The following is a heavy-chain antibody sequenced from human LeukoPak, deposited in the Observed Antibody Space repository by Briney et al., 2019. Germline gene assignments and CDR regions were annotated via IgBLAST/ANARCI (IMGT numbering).Heavy chain of an antibody. Sequence: GESLKISCKGSGYSFTSYWIGWVRQMPGKGLECMGIIYPDDSDTRYSPSFQGQVTISADRSISTAYLQWSSLKASDTAMYYCARHETGPYFDYWGQGTLVTVSS. D-gene: IGHD1-1*01. CDR1: GYSFTSYW. J-gene: IGHJ4*02. V-gene: IGHV5-51*01. CDR2: IYPDDSDT. CDR3: ARHETGPYFDY.